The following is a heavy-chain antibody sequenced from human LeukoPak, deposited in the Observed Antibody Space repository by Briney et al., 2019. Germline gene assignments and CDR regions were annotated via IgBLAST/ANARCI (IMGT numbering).Heavy chain of an antibody. Sequence: PSETLSLTCTVSGGSISSGDYYWSWIRQPPGKGLEWIGYIYYSGSSFYNPSLKSRLTISVDTSKNHSSMDLSYVTGADQTVYFCARRHHPYYFDYWRQGTLVTVSS. CDR1: GGSISSGDYY. CDR2: IYYSGSS. V-gene: IGHV4-30-4*08. CDR3: ARRHHPYYFDY. J-gene: IGHJ4*02.